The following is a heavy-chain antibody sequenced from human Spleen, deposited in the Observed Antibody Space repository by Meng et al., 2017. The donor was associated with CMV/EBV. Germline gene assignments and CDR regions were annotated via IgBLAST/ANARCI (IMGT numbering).Heavy chain of an antibody. J-gene: IGHJ4*02. Sequence: GGSLRLSCAASGFTFSRYWMSWVRQAPGKGLEWVANIKEDGSEKYCVDSVKGRFTISRDNAKNALYLQMNSLRAEDTAVYYCARESAAGPYYDFWSGYYYFDSWGQGTLVTV. CDR2: IKEDGSEK. CDR3: ARESAAGPYYDFWSGYYYFDS. CDR1: GFTFSRYW. D-gene: IGHD3-3*01. V-gene: IGHV3-7*01.